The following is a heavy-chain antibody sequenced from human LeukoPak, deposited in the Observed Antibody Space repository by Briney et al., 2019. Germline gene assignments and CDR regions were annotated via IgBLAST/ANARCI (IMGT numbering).Heavy chain of an antibody. V-gene: IGHV3-15*01. D-gene: IGHD3-22*01. CDR1: GFTFSNAW. CDR2: IKSKTDGGTT. Sequence: GGSLRLSCAASGFTFSNAWMSWVRQAPGKGLEWVGRIKSKTDGGTTDYAAPVKGRFTISRDDSKNTLYLQMNSLKTEDTAVYYCTTGNYYDSSGYPTGLDYWGQGTLVTVSS. J-gene: IGHJ4*02. CDR3: TTGNYYDSSGYPTGLDY.